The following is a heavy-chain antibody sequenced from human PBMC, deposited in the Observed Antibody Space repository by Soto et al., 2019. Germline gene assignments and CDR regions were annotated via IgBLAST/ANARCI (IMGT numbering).Heavy chain of an antibody. CDR3: AKVVVPAAIYYYYGMDV. Sequence: PGGSLRLSCAASGFTFSSYAMSWVRQAPGKGLEWVSAISGSGGSTYYADSVKGRFTISRDNSKNTLYLQMNSLRAEDTAVYYCAKVVVPAAIYYYYGMDVWGQGTTVTVS. V-gene: IGHV3-23*01. D-gene: IGHD2-2*01. CDR2: ISGSGGST. J-gene: IGHJ6*02. CDR1: GFTFSSYA.